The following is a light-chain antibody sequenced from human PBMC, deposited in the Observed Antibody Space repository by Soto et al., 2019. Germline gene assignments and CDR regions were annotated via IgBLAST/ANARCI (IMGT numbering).Light chain of an antibody. Sequence: IQMTQSPSSLSASVGDRVTITCRASQCIRFDLAWYQQKPGRAPELLIYAASTLQSGVPSRFSGSGSATDYTLTISSLQPEDFATYFCLQDYNYPPTFGQGTKLEIK. V-gene: IGKV1-6*01. CDR3: LQDYNYPPT. J-gene: IGKJ2*01. CDR2: AAS. CDR1: QCIRFD.